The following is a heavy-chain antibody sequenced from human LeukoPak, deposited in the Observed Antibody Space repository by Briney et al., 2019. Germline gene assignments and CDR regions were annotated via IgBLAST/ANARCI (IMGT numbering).Heavy chain of an antibody. D-gene: IGHD6-13*01. J-gene: IGHJ4*02. CDR3: ASDIAAAGVFTFDY. Sequence: SETLSLTCTVSGGSISSHYWSWIRQPPGKGLEWIGYIYYSGSTNYNPSLKSRVTISVDTSKNQFSLKLSSVTAADTAVYYCASDIAAAGVFTFDYWGQGTLVTVSS. CDR2: IYYSGST. V-gene: IGHV4-59*11. CDR1: GGSISSHY.